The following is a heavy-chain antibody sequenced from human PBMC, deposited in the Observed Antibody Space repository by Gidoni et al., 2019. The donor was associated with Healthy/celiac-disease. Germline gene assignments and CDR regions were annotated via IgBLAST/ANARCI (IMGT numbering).Heavy chain of an antibody. V-gene: IGHV4-39*01. Sequence: QLQLQESGPGLVKPSETLSLTCTVSGGSISSSSYYWGWIRQPPGKGLEWIGIIYYSGSTYYNPSLKRRVTISVDTSKNQFSLKLSSVTAADTAVYYCARAYDILTGSNFDYWGQGTLVTVSS. CDR1: GGSISSSSYY. J-gene: IGHJ4*02. CDR3: ARAYDILTGSNFDY. D-gene: IGHD3-9*01. CDR2: IYYSGST.